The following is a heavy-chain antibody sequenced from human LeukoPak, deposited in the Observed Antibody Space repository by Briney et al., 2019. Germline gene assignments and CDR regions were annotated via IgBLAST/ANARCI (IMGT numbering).Heavy chain of an antibody. V-gene: IGHV4-59*01. CDR3: ARDKGLPQAFDI. D-gene: IGHD5/OR15-5a*01. CDR1: GGSISSFY. CDR2: ISYSETT. Sequence: SETLSLTCTVSGGSISSFYWSWIRQPPGKGLEYIGYISYSETTSYNPSLKSRVTISVDTSKNQFSLKLTSVAAADTAVYYCARDKGLPQAFDIWGQGTMVTVSS. J-gene: IGHJ3*02.